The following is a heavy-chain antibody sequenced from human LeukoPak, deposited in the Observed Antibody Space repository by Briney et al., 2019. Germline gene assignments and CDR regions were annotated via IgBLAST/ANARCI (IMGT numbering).Heavy chain of an antibody. CDR1: GFTFSTYA. J-gene: IGHJ5*02. D-gene: IGHD2-2*01. CDR3: AKGGYCSSTSCYVGWFDP. V-gene: IGHV3-23*01. CDR2: ISSSADNT. Sequence: GGSLRLSCAASGFTFSTYAMSWVRQAPGKGLEWVSSISSSADNTYYAGSVKGRFTISRDNSKNTLFLQMNSLRAEDTAVYYCAKGGYCSSTSCYVGWFDPWGQGTLVTVSS.